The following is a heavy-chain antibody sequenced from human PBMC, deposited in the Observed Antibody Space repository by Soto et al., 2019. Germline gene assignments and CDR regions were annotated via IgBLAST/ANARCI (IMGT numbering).Heavy chain of an antibody. CDR3: ASSGGGYCSSTSCFFPMDV. J-gene: IGHJ6*04. D-gene: IGHD2-2*01. Sequence: SETLSLTCTVSGGSISSGGYYWSWIRQQPGKGQELIVYIYYSGSTYYIPFLMSRVTISVDTSKNQFSLKLSSVTAADTAVYYCASSGGGYCSSTSCFFPMDVWGKGTTVTVSS. V-gene: IGHV4-31*03. CDR1: GGSISSGGYY. CDR2: IYYSGST.